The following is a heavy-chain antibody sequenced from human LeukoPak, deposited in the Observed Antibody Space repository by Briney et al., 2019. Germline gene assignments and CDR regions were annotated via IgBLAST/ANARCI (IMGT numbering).Heavy chain of an antibody. Sequence: GRSLRLSCAASGFTFDDYAMHWVRQAPGKGLEWVSGISWNSGSIGYADSVKGRFTISRDNTKNSLYLQMNSLRAEDTAVYYCARDWTPWGQGTTVTVSS. J-gene: IGHJ6*02. CDR3: ARDWTP. CDR1: GFTFDDYA. CDR2: ISWNSGSI. V-gene: IGHV3-9*01. D-gene: IGHD3/OR15-3a*01.